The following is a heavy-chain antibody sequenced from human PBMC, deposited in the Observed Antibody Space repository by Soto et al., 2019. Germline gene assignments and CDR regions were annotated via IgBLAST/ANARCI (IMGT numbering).Heavy chain of an antibody. J-gene: IGHJ6*02. D-gene: IGHD3-10*01. CDR3: ARDPGIYYGMDV. CDR2: ISSGGFTI. CDR1: GFTFSDYY. Sequence: QVQLVESGGGLARPGGSLSLSCTAFGFTFSDYYMPWIRQAPGKGLEWLSYISSGGFTIYYADSVKGRFTVSRDNAKNSMYLQMNTLRVEDTAVYYCARDPGIYYGMDVWGQGTTVTVSS. V-gene: IGHV3-11*01.